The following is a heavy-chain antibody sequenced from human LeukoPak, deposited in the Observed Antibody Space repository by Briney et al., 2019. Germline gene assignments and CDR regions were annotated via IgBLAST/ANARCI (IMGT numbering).Heavy chain of an antibody. CDR3: ARESDSSGLYYFDY. V-gene: IGHV3-23*01. CDR1: GFTFSSYA. CDR2: ISGSGGST. J-gene: IGHJ4*02. Sequence: PGGSLRLSCAASGFTFSSYAMSWVRQAPGKGLEWVSAISGSGGSTYYADSVKGRFTISRDNSKNTLYMQMNSLTAEDTAVYYCARESDSSGLYYFDYWGQGTLVTVSS. D-gene: IGHD3-22*01.